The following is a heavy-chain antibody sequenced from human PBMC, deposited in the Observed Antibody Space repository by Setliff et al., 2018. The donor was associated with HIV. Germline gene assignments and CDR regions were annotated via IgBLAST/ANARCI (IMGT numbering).Heavy chain of an antibody. Sequence: SLTCAVYGGSFSNYYWSWIRQPPGKGLEWIGEINYSGSTKYNPSLKSRVTMSVDTSKNQFSLKLNSVTAADTAVYYCARYVAYDEDDFDIWGQGTMVTVSS. CDR1: GGSFSNYY. CDR3: ARYVAYDEDDFDI. D-gene: IGHD3-16*01. CDR2: INYSGST. V-gene: IGHV4-34*01. J-gene: IGHJ3*02.